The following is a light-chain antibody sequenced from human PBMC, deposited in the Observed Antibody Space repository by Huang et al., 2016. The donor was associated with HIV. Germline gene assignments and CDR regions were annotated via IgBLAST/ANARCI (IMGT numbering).Light chain of an antibody. Sequence: EIVMTQSPATLSVSPGERATLSCRASQQVSSNLALYQQKPGQAPRRLIYAASTRATGIPARCSGSGSGTEFTLTISSLQSEDFAVYYCQQYNNWPRTFGQGTKVEIK. CDR2: AAS. CDR1: QQVSSN. J-gene: IGKJ1*01. CDR3: QQYNNWPRT. V-gene: IGKV3-15*01.